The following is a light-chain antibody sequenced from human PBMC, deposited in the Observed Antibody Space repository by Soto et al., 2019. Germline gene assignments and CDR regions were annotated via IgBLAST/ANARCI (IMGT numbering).Light chain of an antibody. Sequence: DIQMTQSPSTLSASVGDTVTITCRASQSFSNWLAWYQQKPGKAPKFLIYKAPTLESGLPSTFSGSGSGTEFTLTISSLQPDDSANYDCQQYNSYSWTFGQGTKVEIK. V-gene: IGKV1-5*03. CDR3: QQYNSYSWT. CDR2: KAP. CDR1: QSFSNW. J-gene: IGKJ1*01.